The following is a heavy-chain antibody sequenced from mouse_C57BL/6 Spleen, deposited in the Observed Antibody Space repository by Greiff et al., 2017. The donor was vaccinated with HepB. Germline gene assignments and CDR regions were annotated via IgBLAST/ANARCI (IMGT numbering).Heavy chain of an antibody. CDR1: GYAFTNYL. D-gene: IGHD1-1*01. Sequence: QVQLQQSGAELLRPGTSVKVSFKASGYAFTNYLIEWVKQRPGQGLEWIGVINPGSGGTNYNEKFKGKATLTADKSSSTAYMQLSSLTSEDSAVYFCACITTGYYAMDYWGQGTSVTVSS. CDR2: INPGSGGT. V-gene: IGHV1-54*01. CDR3: ACITTGYYAMDY. J-gene: IGHJ4*01.